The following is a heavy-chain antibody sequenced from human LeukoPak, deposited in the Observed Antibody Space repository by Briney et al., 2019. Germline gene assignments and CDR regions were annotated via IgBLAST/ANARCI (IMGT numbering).Heavy chain of an antibody. Sequence: QTGGSLRLSCAASGFTVSSNYMSWVRQAPGKGLEWVSVIYSGGSTYYADSVKGRFTISRDNSKNTLYLQMNSLRAEDTAVYYCARESSWDFDYWGQGTLVTVSS. D-gene: IGHD1-26*01. V-gene: IGHV3-53*01. CDR2: IYSGGST. J-gene: IGHJ4*02. CDR1: GFTVSSNY. CDR3: ARESSWDFDY.